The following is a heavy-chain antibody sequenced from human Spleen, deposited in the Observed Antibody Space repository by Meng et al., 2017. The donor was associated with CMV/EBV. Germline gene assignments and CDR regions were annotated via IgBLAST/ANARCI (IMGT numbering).Heavy chain of an antibody. V-gene: IGHV3-30*02. J-gene: IGHJ5*02. D-gene: IGHD3-3*01. CDR2: IRYDGNNK. Sequence: GESLKISCAASGFTFSSYGMHWVRQAPGKGLEWVAFIRYDGNNKYYADSVKGRFTISRDNSKNTLYLQMNSLRAEDTAVYYCVRDLPPYYDFWSGYLDLWGQGTLVTVSS. CDR3: VRDLPPYYDFWSGYLDL. CDR1: GFTFSSYG.